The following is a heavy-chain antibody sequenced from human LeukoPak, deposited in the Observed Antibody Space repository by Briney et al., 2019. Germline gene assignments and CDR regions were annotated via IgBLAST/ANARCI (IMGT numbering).Heavy chain of an antibody. D-gene: IGHD6-19*01. CDR2: IIPIFGTA. V-gene: IGHV1-69*05. J-gene: IGHJ4*01. CDR3: ARVSGDGSGWCHTASGG. CDR1: GGTFSSYA. Sequence: SVKVSCKASGGTFSSYAISWVGQAPGQALEWMGRIIPIFGTANYAQNLHGRVKITTDESTSTAYMELSSLRSEDTAVYYCARVSGDGSGWCHTASGGWGQGTMVTVSS.